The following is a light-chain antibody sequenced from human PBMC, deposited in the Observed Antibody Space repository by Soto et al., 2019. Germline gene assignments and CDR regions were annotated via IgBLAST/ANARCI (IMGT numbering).Light chain of an antibody. V-gene: IGKV3-20*01. CDR1: QSFSSSY. Sequence: ENVFTQSPGTLSLSPGERATLSCRASQSFSSSYLAWYQQKPGQAPRLLIYGASTRATDIPARFSGSGSGTDFTLTISSLEPDDFATYYCQHYNSYSEAFGQGTKVDIK. J-gene: IGKJ1*01. CDR3: QHYNSYSEA. CDR2: GAS.